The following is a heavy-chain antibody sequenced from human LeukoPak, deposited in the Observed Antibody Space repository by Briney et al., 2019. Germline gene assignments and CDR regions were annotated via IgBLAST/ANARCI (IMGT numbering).Heavy chain of an antibody. CDR3: ARDHGDIVVVPAAYNWFDP. D-gene: IGHD2-2*01. CDR1: GFTVSSNY. V-gene: IGHV3-66*01. J-gene: IGHJ5*02. Sequence: GGSLRLSCAASGFTVSSNYMSWVRQAPGKGLEWVSVIYSGGSTYYADSVKGRFTISRDNSKNTLYLQMNSLRAEGTAVYYCARDHGDIVVVPAAYNWFDPWGQGTLVTVSS. CDR2: IYSGGST.